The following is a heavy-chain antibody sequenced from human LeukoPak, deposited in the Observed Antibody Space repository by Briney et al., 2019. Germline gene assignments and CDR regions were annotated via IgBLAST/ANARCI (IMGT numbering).Heavy chain of an antibody. D-gene: IGHD2-2*01. CDR2: ISGSGGST. J-gene: IGHJ5*02. V-gene: IGHV3-23*01. CDR3: AKFKGGVVVPAAPSDP. CDR1: GFTFSSYA. Sequence: GGSLRLSCAASGFTFSSYAMSWVRQAPGKGLEWVSAISGSGGSTYYADSVKGRFTISRDNSKNTLYLQMNSLRAEDTAVYYCAKFKGGVVVPAAPSDPWGQGTLVTVSS.